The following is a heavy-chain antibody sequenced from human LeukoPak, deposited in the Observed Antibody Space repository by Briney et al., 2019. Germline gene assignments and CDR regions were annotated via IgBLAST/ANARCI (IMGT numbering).Heavy chain of an antibody. CDR2: IYTSGST. Sequence: PSETLSLTCTVSGYSISSDYYWSWIRQPAGKGLEWIGRIYTSGSTHYNPSLKSRVTISADTSKNQFSLKLYSVTAADTAVYYCATRKLGNDYWGQGTLVTVSS. J-gene: IGHJ4*02. D-gene: IGHD7-27*01. V-gene: IGHV4-4*07. CDR1: GYSISSDYY. CDR3: ATRKLGNDY.